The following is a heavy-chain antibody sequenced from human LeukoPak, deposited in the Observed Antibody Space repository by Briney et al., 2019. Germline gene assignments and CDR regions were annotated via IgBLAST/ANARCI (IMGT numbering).Heavy chain of an antibody. CDR2: ISTSSSTI. V-gene: IGHV3-48*04. CDR1: GFTFSSYS. Sequence: GGSLRLSCVASGFTFSSYSMNWVRQAPGKGLEWVSYISTSSSTIYYADSVKGRFTISRDNAKNTLSLQMNSLRAEDTAVYYCARTPYYYGMDVWGQGTTVTVSS. CDR3: ARTPYYYGMDV. J-gene: IGHJ6*02.